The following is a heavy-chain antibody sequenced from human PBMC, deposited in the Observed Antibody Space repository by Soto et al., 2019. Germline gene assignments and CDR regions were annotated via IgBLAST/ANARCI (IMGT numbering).Heavy chain of an antibody. D-gene: IGHD2-2*01. V-gene: IGHV4-61*05. Sequence: SFSGGWIMQPPGKGLYWIGYIYYSGSTNYNPSLKSRFTISRDNAKNSVSLQMNTLRVEDTAVYYCAREDSIIIPAVSDFWGQGTLVTVSS. J-gene: IGHJ4*02. CDR3: AREDSIIIPAVSDF. CDR1: SFS. CDR2: IYYSGST.